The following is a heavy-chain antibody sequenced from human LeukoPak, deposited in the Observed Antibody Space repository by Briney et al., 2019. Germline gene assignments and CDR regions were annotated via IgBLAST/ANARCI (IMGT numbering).Heavy chain of an antibody. CDR1: GFTFSSYA. V-gene: IGHV3-23*01. Sequence: GGSLRLSCAASGFTFSSYAMSWVRQAPGKGLEWVSVLIGSSGSTDYADSVKGRFTISRDTSKNTVFLQMNSLRAEDTAIYYCAKGAYDYIEMGYFDSWGQGSLVTVSS. CDR2: LIGSSGST. D-gene: IGHD5-12*01. CDR3: AKGAYDYIEMGYFDS. J-gene: IGHJ4*02.